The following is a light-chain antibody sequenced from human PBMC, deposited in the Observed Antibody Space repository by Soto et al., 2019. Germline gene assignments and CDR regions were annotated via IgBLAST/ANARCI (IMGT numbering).Light chain of an antibody. CDR1: QSIRSD. CDR3: QQGFSRPRT. V-gene: IGKV1-39*01. J-gene: IGKJ1*01. CDR2: TTS. Sequence: DIQMTQSPSSLSASVGDRVTITCRASQSIRSDLNWYQQRPGKAPKLLIYTTSNLESGVPSRFSGSGSGTDFTLTISKLQSEDLATYFCQQGFSRPRTFGLGTTVEVK.